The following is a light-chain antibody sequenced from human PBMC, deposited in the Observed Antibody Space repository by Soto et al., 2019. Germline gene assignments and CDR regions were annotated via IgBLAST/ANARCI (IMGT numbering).Light chain of an antibody. J-gene: IGLJ3*02. Sequence: QSVLTQPPSASGTPGQRVTISCSGGSYNVGKNLLYWYQQRPGTAPKLIIFKNNQRPSGVPDRFSGSNSGSSASLAISGLRSEDEADYFCAAWDDSLRAWVFGGGTKLTVL. CDR1: SYNVGKNL. CDR3: AAWDDSLRAWV. V-gene: IGLV1-47*01. CDR2: KNN.